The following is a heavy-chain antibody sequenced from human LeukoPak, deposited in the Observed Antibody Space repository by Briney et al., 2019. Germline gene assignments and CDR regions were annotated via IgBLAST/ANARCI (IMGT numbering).Heavy chain of an antibody. CDR2: IYYTGST. J-gene: IGHJ4*02. V-gene: IGHV4-39*01. CDR1: GGSISY. CDR3: ARTGGTSSPFFDY. Sequence: PSETLSLTCTVSGGSISYWGWIRQPPGKGLEWIGTIYYTGSTYYNPSLKSRLTIYVDTSKGQVSLQLSSVTAADTAVYYCARTGGTSSPFFDYWGQGTLVTVSS. D-gene: IGHD6-6*01.